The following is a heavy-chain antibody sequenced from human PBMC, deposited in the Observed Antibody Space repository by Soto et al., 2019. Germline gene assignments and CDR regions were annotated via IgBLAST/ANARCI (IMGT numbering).Heavy chain of an antibody. D-gene: IGHD1-26*01. CDR3: AHRRRPYSGSFYGWFDP. V-gene: IGHV2-5*02. CDR1: GFSLSTSGVG. Sequence: QITLKESGPPLVKPTQTLTLTCTFSGFSLSTSGVGVGWIRQPPGKALEWLALIYWDDDKRYSPSLKSRLTITKDTSKNQVVLTMTNMDPVDTATYYCAHRRRPYSGSFYGWFDPWGQGTLVTVSS. J-gene: IGHJ5*02. CDR2: IYWDDDK.